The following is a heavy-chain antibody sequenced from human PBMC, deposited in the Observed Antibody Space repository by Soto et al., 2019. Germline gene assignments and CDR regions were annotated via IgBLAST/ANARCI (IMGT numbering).Heavy chain of an antibody. D-gene: IGHD6-19*01. J-gene: IGHJ4*02. CDR2: ISAYNGNT. CDR3: ARDRYSSGWYYFDY. Sequence: ASVKVSCKASGYTFTSYGISGVRQAPGQGLEWMGWISAYNGNTNYAQKLQGRVTMTTDTSTSTASMELRSLRSDDTAVYYCARDRYSSGWYYFDYWGQGTLVTVSS. CDR1: GYTFTSYG. V-gene: IGHV1-18*04.